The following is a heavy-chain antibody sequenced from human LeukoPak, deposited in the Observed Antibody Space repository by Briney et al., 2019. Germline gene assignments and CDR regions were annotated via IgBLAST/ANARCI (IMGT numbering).Heavy chain of an antibody. D-gene: IGHD6-19*01. CDR3: ATGPRSSGWYLHNYYYYYGMDV. J-gene: IGHJ6*02. V-gene: IGHV4-59*01. Sequence: SETLSLTCTVSGGSISSYYWSWLRQPPGKGLEWIGYIYYSGSTNYNPSLKSRVTISVDTSKNQFSLKLSSVTAADTAVYYCATGPRSSGWYLHNYYYYYGMDVWGQGTTVTVSS. CDR1: GGSISSYY. CDR2: IYYSGST.